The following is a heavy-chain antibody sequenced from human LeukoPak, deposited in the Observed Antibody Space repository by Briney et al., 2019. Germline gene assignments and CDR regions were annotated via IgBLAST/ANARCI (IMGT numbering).Heavy chain of an antibody. CDR3: ARDKVGGSMAGSNFDY. D-gene: IGHD6-19*01. CDR1: GFTFSDYY. Sequence: GGSLRLSCAASGFTFSDYYMSWIRQAPGKALEWVSYVSSGSSTIYYADSVKGRFTVSRDNGKRSLYLHMNSLRAEDTAMYYCARDKVGGSMAGSNFDYWGQGTLVTVSS. J-gene: IGHJ4*02. V-gene: IGHV3-11*04. CDR2: VSSGSSTI.